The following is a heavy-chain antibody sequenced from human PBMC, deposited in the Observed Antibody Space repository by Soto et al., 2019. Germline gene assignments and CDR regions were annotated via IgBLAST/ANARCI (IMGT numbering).Heavy chain of an antibody. CDR2: IYYSGST. CDR1: GGSISSGGYY. CDR3: ARGLFGELLSRGYFDY. D-gene: IGHD3-10*01. J-gene: IGHJ4*02. V-gene: IGHV4-31*03. Sequence: QVQLQESGPGLVKPSQTLSLTCTVSGGSISSGGYYWSWIRQHPGKGLEWIGYIYYSGSTYYNPSLKSRVTISVDTSKNQFSLRLSSVTAADTAVYYCARGLFGELLSRGYFDYWGQGTLVTVSS.